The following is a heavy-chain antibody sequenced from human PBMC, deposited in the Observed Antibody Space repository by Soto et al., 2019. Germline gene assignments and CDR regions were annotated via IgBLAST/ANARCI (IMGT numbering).Heavy chain of an antibody. Sequence: GGSLILSCAAAGFTVSSNYISWVRQAPGKGLEWVSVIYSGGSTYYADSVKGRFTISRDNSKNTLYLQMNSLRAEDTAVYYCAREGAGDFRYASDIWGQGTMVTVSS. D-gene: IGHD7-27*01. CDR1: GFTVSSNY. CDR2: IYSGGST. J-gene: IGHJ3*02. CDR3: AREGAGDFRYASDI. V-gene: IGHV3-66*01.